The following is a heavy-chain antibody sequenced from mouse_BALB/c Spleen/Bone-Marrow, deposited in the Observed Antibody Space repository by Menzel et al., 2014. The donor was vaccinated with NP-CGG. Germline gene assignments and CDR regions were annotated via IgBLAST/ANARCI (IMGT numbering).Heavy chain of an antibody. CDR3: ARTGFFDV. V-gene: IGHV3-8*02. CDR2: ISYRGTT. CDR1: GDSITGGY. Sequence: EVQLQQSGPSLVKPSQTLSLTCSVTGDSITGGYWHWIRKLPGNKLECMGYISYRGTTYYNPSLKSRISITRDTSKSQYYLELNSVAAEDPATYYCARTGFFDVWGAGTTVTVSS. J-gene: IGHJ1*01.